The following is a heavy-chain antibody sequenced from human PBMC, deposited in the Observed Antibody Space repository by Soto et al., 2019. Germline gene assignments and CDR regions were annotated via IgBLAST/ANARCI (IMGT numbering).Heavy chain of an antibody. CDR3: ARLGYCTGTSCYTFDS. V-gene: IGHV5-10-1*03. CDR1: GYSFTSYW. D-gene: IGHD2-2*02. J-gene: IGHJ4*02. Sequence: EVQLVQSGAEVKKPGESLRISCQGSGYSFTSYWIAWVRQMPGKGLEWVGRINPSDSYTTYSPSFQGHVTISADKSFSTAYLQWSGLKASDTAMYYCARLGYCTGTSCYTFDSWGQGTLVAVSS. CDR2: INPSDSYT.